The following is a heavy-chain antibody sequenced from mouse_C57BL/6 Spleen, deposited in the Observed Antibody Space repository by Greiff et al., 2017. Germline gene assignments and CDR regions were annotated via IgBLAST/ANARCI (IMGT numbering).Heavy chain of an antibody. CDR3: ARHLPGAMDY. V-gene: IGHV1-59*01. CDR2: IDPSDSYT. Sequence: QVQLQQPGAELVRPGTSVKLSCKASGYTFTSYWMHWVKQRPGQGLEWIGVIDPSDSYTNYNQKFKGKAILTVDTSSSTAYMQLSSLTSEDSAVYYCARHLPGAMDYWGQGTSVTVSS. D-gene: IGHD4-1*01. J-gene: IGHJ4*01. CDR1: GYTFTSYW.